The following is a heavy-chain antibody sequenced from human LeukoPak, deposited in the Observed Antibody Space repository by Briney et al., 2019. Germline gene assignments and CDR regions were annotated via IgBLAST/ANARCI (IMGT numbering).Heavy chain of an antibody. CDR2: IYYSGST. V-gene: IGHV4-59*01. CDR1: GGSISSYY. J-gene: IGHJ5*02. D-gene: IGHD1-1*01. Sequence: PSETLSLTCTVSGGSISSYYWSWLRQPPGKGLEWIGYIYYSGSTNYNPSLKSRVTISVDTSKNQFSLKLSSVTAADTAVYYCARERASSSNDGFDPWGQGTLVTVSS. CDR3: ARERASSSNDGFDP.